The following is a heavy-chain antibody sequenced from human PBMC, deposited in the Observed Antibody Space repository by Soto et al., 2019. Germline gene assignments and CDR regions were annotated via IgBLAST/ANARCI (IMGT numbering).Heavy chain of an antibody. V-gene: IGHV4-39*01. D-gene: IGHD6-13*01. CDR3: ARRGVFDAFDI. CDR1: GGSISSSSYY. Sequence: QLQLQESGPGLVKPSETLSLTCTVSGGSISSSSYYWGWIRQPPGKGLEWIGSIYYSGSTYYNPSLTSRVTISVDTSKNQFSLKLSSVTAADTAVYYCARRGVFDAFDIWGQGTMVTVSS. J-gene: IGHJ3*02. CDR2: IYYSGST.